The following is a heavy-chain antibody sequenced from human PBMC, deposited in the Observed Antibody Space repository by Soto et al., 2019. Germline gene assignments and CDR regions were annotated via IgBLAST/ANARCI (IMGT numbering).Heavy chain of an antibody. CDR3: ARVRRSRISMIREIASDMDV. CDR1: DDSIGGGDYY. V-gene: IGHV4-30-4*08. Sequence: SETICLTCTVFDDSIGGGDYYRSWIRQPPGKGLEWIGCIYYSGDTYYNPSLNSRFTISVDTSKNQFSLKLSSVTAADTAVYYCARVRRSRISMIREIASDMDVWGQGTTVTGSS. D-gene: IGHD3-10*02. CDR2: IYYSGDT. J-gene: IGHJ6*01.